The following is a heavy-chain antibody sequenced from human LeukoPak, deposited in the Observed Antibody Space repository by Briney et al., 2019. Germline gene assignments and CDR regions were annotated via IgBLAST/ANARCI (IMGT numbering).Heavy chain of an antibody. CDR2: IDYSWST. V-gene: IGHV4-59*12. J-gene: IGHJ5*02. CDR1: GGSISSYY. D-gene: IGHD3-9*01. Sequence: PSETLSLTCTVSGGSISSYYWSWIRQPPGKGLEWIGYIDYSWSTNYTPSLKSRVTTSVDTSKNQFSLKLSSVTAADTAVYFFQAEGGIRDFDWLLSPPNWFDPWGQGTLVTVSS. CDR3: QAEGGIRDFDWLLSPPNWFDP.